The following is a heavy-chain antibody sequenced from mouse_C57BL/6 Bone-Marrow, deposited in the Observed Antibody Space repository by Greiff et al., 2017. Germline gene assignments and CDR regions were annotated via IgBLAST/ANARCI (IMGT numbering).Heavy chain of an antibody. CDR3: TRHVMVSPFDY. CDR1: EYEFPSHD. Sequence: DVMLVESGGGLVQPGESLKLSCESNEYEFPSHDMSWVRKTPEKRLELVAAINSDGGSTYYPDTMERRFIIPRNNTKKTLYLQISSLMSETTALYYCTRHVMVSPFDYWGQGTTLTVSS. CDR2: INSDGGST. V-gene: IGHV5-2*01. D-gene: IGHD2-2*01. J-gene: IGHJ2*01.